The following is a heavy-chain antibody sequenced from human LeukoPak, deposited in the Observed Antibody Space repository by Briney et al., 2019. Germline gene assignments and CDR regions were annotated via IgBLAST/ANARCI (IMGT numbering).Heavy chain of an antibody. J-gene: IGHJ4*02. CDR1: GGSISSSSYY. V-gene: IGHV4-39*01. CDR2: IYYSGST. CDR3: ASNYVWGSYRYTRPFDY. Sequence: PSETLSLTCTVSGGSISSSSYYWGWIRQPPGKGLEWIGGIYYSGSTYYNPSLKSRVTISVDTSKNQFSLKLSSVTAADTAVYYCASNYVWGSYRYTRPFDYWGQGTLVTVSS. D-gene: IGHD3-16*02.